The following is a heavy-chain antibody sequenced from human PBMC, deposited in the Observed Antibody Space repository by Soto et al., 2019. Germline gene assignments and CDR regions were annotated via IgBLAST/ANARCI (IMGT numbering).Heavy chain of an antibody. CDR1: GGSISVSNW. Sequence: LSLTCAVSGGSISVSNWWTWVRQPPGKGLEWIGEIYHSGYTSYIPSLRSRVIISVDKSKNQFSLKLRSVTAADTAVYYCARRPRPENYGMDVWGQGTTVTVSS. J-gene: IGHJ6*02. CDR3: ARRPRPENYGMDV. V-gene: IGHV4-4*02. CDR2: IYHSGYT. D-gene: IGHD6-6*01.